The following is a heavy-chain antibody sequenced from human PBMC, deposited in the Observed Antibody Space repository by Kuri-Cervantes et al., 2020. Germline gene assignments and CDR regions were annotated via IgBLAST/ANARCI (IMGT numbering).Heavy chain of an antibody. CDR2: ISSYNGNT. Sequence: SVKVSCKAPDYTFASYGISWVLQASGQGFEWMGMISSYNGNTNYAQKLQGRVTMTTDTSTSTAYMELSRLRSNDTAVYYCARLGLNMVRGVILYFQHWGQGTLVTVSS. CDR3: ARLGLNMVRGVILYFQH. CDR1: DYTFASYG. V-gene: IGHV1-18*01. D-gene: IGHD3-10*01. J-gene: IGHJ1*01.